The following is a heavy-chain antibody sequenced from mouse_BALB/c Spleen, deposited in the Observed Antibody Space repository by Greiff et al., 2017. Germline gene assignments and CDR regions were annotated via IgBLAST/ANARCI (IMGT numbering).Heavy chain of an antibody. V-gene: IGHV1-80*01. Sequence: VKLMESGAELVRPGSSVKISCKASGYAFSSYWMNWVKQRPGQGLEWIGQIYPGDGDTNYNGKFKGKATLTADKSSSTAYMQLSSLTSEDSAVYFCARGGAVVAGVDYWGQGTTLTVSS. J-gene: IGHJ2*01. CDR2: IYPGDGDT. CDR3: ARGGAVVAGVDY. CDR1: GYAFSSYW. D-gene: IGHD1-1*01.